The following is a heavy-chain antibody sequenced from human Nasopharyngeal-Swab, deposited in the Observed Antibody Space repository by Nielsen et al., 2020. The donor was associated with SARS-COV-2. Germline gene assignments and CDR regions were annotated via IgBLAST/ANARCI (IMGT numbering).Heavy chain of an antibody. V-gene: IGHV4-39*07. CDR3: ARDESGDYLGLPFDH. D-gene: IGHD4-17*01. J-gene: IGHJ4*02. CDR2: IFSSGST. Sequence: SETLSLTCVVSGASISSRNNYWGWIRQSPGKGLEWIGTIFSSGSTCNPSPKSRVTMSVDTSKNQFSLKLTSVTAADTAVYYCARDESGDYLGLPFDHWGRGTLVTVSS. CDR1: GASISSRNNY.